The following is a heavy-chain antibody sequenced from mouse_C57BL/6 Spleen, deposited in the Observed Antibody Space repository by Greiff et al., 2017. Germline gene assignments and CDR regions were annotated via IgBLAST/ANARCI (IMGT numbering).Heavy chain of an antibody. CDR3: ARSEYYDSSYDWYFDV. V-gene: IGHV1-52*01. Sequence: QVQLQQPGAELVRPGSSVKLSCKASGYTFTSYWMHWVKQRPIQGLEWIGNIDPSDSETHYNQKFKDKATLTVDKSSSTAYMQLSSLTSEDSAVYYCARSEYYDSSYDWYFDVWGTGTTVTVSS. J-gene: IGHJ1*03. CDR1: GYTFTSYW. D-gene: IGHD1-1*01. CDR2: IDPSDSET.